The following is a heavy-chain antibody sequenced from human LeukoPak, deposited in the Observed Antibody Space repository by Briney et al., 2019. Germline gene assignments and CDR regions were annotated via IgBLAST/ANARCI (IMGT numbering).Heavy chain of an antibody. CDR2: INTYNGNT. J-gene: IGHJ4*02. CDR1: GYTFTSYD. Sequence: ASVKVSCKASGYTFTSYDISWVRQAPGQGLEWMGWINTYNGNTNYAQKLQGRVTMTTDTSTSTAYMELRSLRSDDTAVYYCARVREMATTYYFDYWGQGTLVTVSS. V-gene: IGHV1-18*01. CDR3: ARVREMATTYYFDY. D-gene: IGHD5-24*01.